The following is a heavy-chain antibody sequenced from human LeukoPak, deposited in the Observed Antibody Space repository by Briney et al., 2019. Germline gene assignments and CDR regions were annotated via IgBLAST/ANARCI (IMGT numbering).Heavy chain of an antibody. CDR3: AKSGRWFGELPLYYYMDV. CDR1: GFTFSSYG. J-gene: IGHJ6*03. D-gene: IGHD3-10*01. Sequence: PGGSLRLSCAASGFTFSSYGMHWVRQAPGKGLEWVAFIRYDGSNKYYADSVKGRFTISRDNSKNTLYLQMNSLRAEDTAVYYCAKSGRWFGELPLYYYMDVWGKGTTVTISS. V-gene: IGHV3-30*02. CDR2: IRYDGSNK.